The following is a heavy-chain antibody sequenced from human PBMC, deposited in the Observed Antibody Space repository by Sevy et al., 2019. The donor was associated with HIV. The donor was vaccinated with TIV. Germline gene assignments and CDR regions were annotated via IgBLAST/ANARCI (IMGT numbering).Heavy chain of an antibody. J-gene: IGHJ6*02. CDR3: TREDIVLGEDNYYGMDV. D-gene: IGHD2-15*01. Sequence: GGSLRLSCVVSGFSVSSNYMSWVRQAPGKGLEWVSNIYSDGTTYYADSVRGRFTISRDTSKKTAYLEMKSLRAEDTAVYYCTREDIVLGEDNYYGMDVWGHGTTVTVSS. CDR1: GFSVSSNY. V-gene: IGHV3-53*01. CDR2: IYSDGTT.